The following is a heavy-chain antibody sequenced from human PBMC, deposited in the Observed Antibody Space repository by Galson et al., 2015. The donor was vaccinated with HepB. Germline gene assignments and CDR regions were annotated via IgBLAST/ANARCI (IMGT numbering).Heavy chain of an antibody. J-gene: IGHJ3*02. CDR3: ARGSNGKRTLGI. D-gene: IGHD3-3*01. Sequence: SVKVSCKASGDTFSSYAISWVRQAPGQGLEWMGGIIPIFGTANYAQKFQGRVTITADESTSTAYMELTSLRSDDTAVYYCARGSNGKRTLGIWGLGTRVTVAS. CDR2: IIPIFGTA. CDR1: GDTFSSYA. V-gene: IGHV1-69*13.